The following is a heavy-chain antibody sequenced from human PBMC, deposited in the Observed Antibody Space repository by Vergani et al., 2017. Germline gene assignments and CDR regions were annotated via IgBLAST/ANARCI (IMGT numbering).Heavy chain of an antibody. CDR1: GGSFTSYH. CDR2: IDHTGRP. D-gene: IGHD4-11*01. J-gene: IGHJ6*03. CDR3: ARVNTETNGHLYYYDYMDV. V-gene: IGHV4-34*01. Sequence: QVQLQQWGGGLLKPSETLSLTCVVNGGSFTSYHWTWIRQSPGGGLEWVGDIDHTGRPDYNPSLKSRLTMSVDKSRNQLSLTLISVTATDTAIYFCARVNTETNGHLYYYDYMDVWVQGSAVTVS.